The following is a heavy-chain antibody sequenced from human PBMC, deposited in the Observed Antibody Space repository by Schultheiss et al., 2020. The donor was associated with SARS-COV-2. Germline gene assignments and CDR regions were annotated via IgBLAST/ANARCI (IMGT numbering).Heavy chain of an antibody. CDR1: GGSISSSSYY. J-gene: IGHJ4*02. CDR2: IYYSGST. V-gene: IGHV4-39*01. CDR3: ARGRQLVGFDY. Sequence: SETLSLTCTVSGGSISSSSYYWGWIRQPPGKGLEWIGRIYYSGSTYYNPSLKSRVTISVDTSKNQFSLKLSSVTAADTAVYYCARGRQLVGFDYWGQGTLVTVSS. D-gene: IGHD6-6*01.